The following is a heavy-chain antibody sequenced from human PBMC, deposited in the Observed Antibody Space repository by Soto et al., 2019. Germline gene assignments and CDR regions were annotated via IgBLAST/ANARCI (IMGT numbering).Heavy chain of an antibody. CDR1: VGSISSYY. CDR3: ARSSGGSYYYYYGMDV. J-gene: IGHJ6*01. CDR2: IYTSEST. D-gene: IGHD2-15*01. Sequence: SETLCLSCTFSVGSISSYYWGWIRQPAGKGLEWIGRIYTSESTNYNPSLKSRVTMSVDTSKNQFSLKLSSVTAADTALYYCARSSGGSYYYYYGMDVWGQGTTVTVSS. V-gene: IGHV4-4*07.